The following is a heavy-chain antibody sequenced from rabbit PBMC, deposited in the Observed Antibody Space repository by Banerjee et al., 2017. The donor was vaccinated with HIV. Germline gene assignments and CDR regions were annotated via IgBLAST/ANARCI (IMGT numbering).Heavy chain of an antibody. J-gene: IGHJ4*01. CDR2: ISTGDGTT. CDR3: ARDRVSDGGYFFNL. D-gene: IGHD1-1*01. V-gene: IGHV1S40*01. Sequence: QSLEESGGDLVKPGASMTLTCTATGIDFSNSHYMCWVRQAPGMGLEWIACISTGDGTTYYASWAKGRFTSSKTSSTVTLQMTSLPAADTATYFCARDRVSDGGYFFNLWGPGTLVTVS. CDR1: GIDFSNSHY.